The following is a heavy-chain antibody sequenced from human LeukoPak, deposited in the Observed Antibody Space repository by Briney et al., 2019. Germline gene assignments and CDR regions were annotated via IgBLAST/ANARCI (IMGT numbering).Heavy chain of an antibody. CDR2: INSDGSST. CDR3: ARVELYGYNQYYFDY. V-gene: IGHV3-74*01. D-gene: IGHD5-24*01. CDR1: GFTFSSYW. Sequence: GGSLRLSCAASGFTFSSYWMHWVRQAPGKGLVWVSRINSDGSSTSYADSVKGRFTISRDNAKNTLYLQMNSLRAEDTAVYYCARVELYGYNQYYFDYWGQGTLVTVSS. J-gene: IGHJ4*02.